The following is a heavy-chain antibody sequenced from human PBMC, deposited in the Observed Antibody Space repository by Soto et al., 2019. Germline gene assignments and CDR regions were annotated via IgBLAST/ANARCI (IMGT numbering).Heavy chain of an antibody. CDR3: ARHNYGSGSTYFDY. Sequence: SETLSLTCTVSGGSISSYYWSWIRQPPGKGLEWIGYIYYSGSTNYNPSLKSRVTISVDTSKNQISLKLNSMTAADTAVYYCARHNYGSGSTYFDYWGQGTLVTVSS. D-gene: IGHD3-10*01. J-gene: IGHJ4*02. V-gene: IGHV4-59*08. CDR1: GGSISSYY. CDR2: IYYSGST.